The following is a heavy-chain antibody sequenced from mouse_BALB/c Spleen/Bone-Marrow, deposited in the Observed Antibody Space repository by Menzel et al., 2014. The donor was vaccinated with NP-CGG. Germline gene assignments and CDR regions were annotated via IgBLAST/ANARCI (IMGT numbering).Heavy chain of an antibody. D-gene: IGHD2-14*01. CDR3: ARIYYRYEVPWFAY. CDR1: GFNIKDTY. J-gene: IGHJ3*01. CDR2: IDPANGNT. V-gene: IGHV14-3*02. Sequence: VQLQQSGAELVKPGASVKLSCTASGFNIKDTYMHWVKQRPEQGLEWIGRIDPANGNTKYDPKFQGKATITADTSSNTAYLQLSSLTSEDTAVYYCARIYYRYEVPWFAYWGQGTLVTVSA.